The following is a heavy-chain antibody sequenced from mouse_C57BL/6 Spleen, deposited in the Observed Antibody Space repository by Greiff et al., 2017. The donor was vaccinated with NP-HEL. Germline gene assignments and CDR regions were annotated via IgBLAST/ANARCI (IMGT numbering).Heavy chain of an antibody. CDR1: GYAFSSYW. D-gene: IGHD2-3*01. Sequence: LQESGAELVKPGASVKISCKASGYAFSSYWMNWVKQRPGKGLEWIGQIYPGDGDTNYNGKFKGKATLTADKSSSTAYMQLSSLTSEDSAVYFCARSDGYPYAMDYWGQGTSVTVSS. CDR3: ARSDGYPYAMDY. CDR2: IYPGDGDT. V-gene: IGHV1-80*01. J-gene: IGHJ4*01.